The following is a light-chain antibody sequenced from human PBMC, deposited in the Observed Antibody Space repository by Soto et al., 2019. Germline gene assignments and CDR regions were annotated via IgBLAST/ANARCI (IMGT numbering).Light chain of an antibody. CDR1: QSISSY. CDR3: QQSYSTPIT. J-gene: IGKJ5*01. CDR2: AAS. V-gene: IGKV1-39*01. Sequence: DLQITQSPSSLSASVGARVTITCRASQSISSYVNWYQQKPGKAPKLLIYAASSLQSGVPSRFSGSGSGTDFTINISSLQPEDGETYYGQQSYSTPITFGQGTRLEIK.